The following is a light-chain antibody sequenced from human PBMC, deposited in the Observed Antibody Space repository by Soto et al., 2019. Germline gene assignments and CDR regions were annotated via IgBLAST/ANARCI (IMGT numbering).Light chain of an antibody. Sequence: EIVMTQSPATLSVSPGEGATLSCRASQSVSSNFAWYQQKPGQAPRLLIYGASTRAPGIPARFSGSGTGTDFTLTISSLEPEDSAVYHCQQRSNWPSITFGQGTRLEIK. V-gene: IGKV3D-11*02. J-gene: IGKJ5*01. CDR3: QQRSNWPSIT. CDR2: GAS. CDR1: QSVSSN.